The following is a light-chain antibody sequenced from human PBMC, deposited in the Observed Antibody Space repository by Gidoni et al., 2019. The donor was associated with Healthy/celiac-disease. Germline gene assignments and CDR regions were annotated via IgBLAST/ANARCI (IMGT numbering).Light chain of an antibody. V-gene: IGKV1-39*01. CDR3: QQSYSTPWT. CDR2: AAS. Sequence: IQMSQSPSSLSASVGDRVTITCRASQSISSYLNWYQQKPGKAPKLLIYAASSLQSGVPSRFSGSGSGTDFTLTIIRLQPEDFATYYCQQSYSTPWTFGQGTKVEIK. J-gene: IGKJ1*01. CDR1: QSISSY.